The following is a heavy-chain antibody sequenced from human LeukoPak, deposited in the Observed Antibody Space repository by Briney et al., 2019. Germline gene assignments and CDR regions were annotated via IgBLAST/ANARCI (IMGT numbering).Heavy chain of an antibody. CDR1: GGSISSGGYY. CDR3: ALVDFWRGYFHY. CDR2: IYYSGST. D-gene: IGHD3-3*01. V-gene: IGHV4-31*03. J-gene: IGHJ4*02. Sequence: SETLSLTCTVSGGSISSGGYYWSWIRQHPGKGLEWIGYIYYSGSTYYNPSLKSRVTISVDTSKNQFSLKLSSVTAADTAVYYCALVDFWRGYFHYWGQGTLVTVSS.